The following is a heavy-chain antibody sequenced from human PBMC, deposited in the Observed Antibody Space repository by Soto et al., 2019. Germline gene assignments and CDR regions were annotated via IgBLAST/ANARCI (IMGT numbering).Heavy chain of an antibody. V-gene: IGHV1-8*01. D-gene: IGHD2-21*01. CDR1: GYTFTSYD. J-gene: IGHJ4*02. CDR3: ATLPPRIVVTILPIPS. Sequence: GASVKVSCKASGYTFTSYDINWVRQATGQGLEWMGWMNPNSGNTGYAQKFQGRVTMTRNTSISTAYMELSSLRSEDTAVYYCATLPPRIVVTILPIPSWGQGTQVTVSS. CDR2: MNPNSGNT.